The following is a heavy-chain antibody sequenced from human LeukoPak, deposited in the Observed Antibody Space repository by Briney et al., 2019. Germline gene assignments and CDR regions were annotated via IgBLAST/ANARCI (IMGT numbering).Heavy chain of an antibody. CDR1: GGSFSGYY. CDR3: ARGGIAARPYYYYYMDV. Sequence: SETLSLTCAVYGGSFSGYYWSWIRQPPGKGLEWIGEINHSGSTNYNPSLKSRVTIPVETSKNQFSLKLSSVTAADTAVYYCARGGIAARPYYYYYMDVWGKGTTVTVSS. CDR2: INHSGST. D-gene: IGHD6-6*01. J-gene: IGHJ6*03. V-gene: IGHV4-34*01.